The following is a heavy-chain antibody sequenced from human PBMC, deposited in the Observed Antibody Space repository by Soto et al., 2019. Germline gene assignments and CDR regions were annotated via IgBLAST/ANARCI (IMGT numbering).Heavy chain of an antibody. V-gene: IGHV4-61*08. CDR1: GGYIDSGDYY. Sequence: PSETLSLTCTVSGGYIDSGDYYWSWIRQPPGKGLEWIGYVYYSGTTNYNPFLKSRVTLSLDKSKNLFSLKLKSVTAADTAIYFCARDHKESFDIWGQGTLVTVSS. CDR3: ARDHKESFDI. CDR2: VYYSGTT. J-gene: IGHJ3*02.